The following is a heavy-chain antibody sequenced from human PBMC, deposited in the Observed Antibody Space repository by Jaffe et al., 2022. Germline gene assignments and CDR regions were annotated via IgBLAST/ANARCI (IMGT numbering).Heavy chain of an antibody. Sequence: EVQLVESGGGLVQPGGSLRLSCAASGFTFSNYAMYWVRQAPGKGLEYVSAISSNGGSTYYANSVKGRFTISRDNSKNTLYLQMGSLRTEDMAVYYCARDKVNQDWYFDLWGRGTLVTVSS. V-gene: IGHV3-64*01. CDR2: ISSNGGST. D-gene: IGHD4-4*01. CDR1: GFTFSNYA. CDR3: ARDKVNQDWYFDL. J-gene: IGHJ2*01.